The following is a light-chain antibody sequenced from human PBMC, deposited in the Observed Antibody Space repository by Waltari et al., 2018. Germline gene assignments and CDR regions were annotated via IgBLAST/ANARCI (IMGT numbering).Light chain of an antibody. Sequence: DIQMTQSPSFVSASVGDRVTITRRASQGISSRLAWYQQKPRKAPNLLIYTASTLQSGVPERFSGSGSGTEFTLIILTLQPEDFATDFWLQAYSFPLTFGQGTKLEIK. CDR3: LQAYSFPLT. J-gene: IGKJ2*01. V-gene: IGKV1-12*01. CDR2: TAS. CDR1: QGISSR.